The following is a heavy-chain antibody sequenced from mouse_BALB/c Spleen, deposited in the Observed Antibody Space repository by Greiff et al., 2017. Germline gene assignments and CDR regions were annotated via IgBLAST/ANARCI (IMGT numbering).Heavy chain of an antibody. Sequence: EVQLVESGGGLVQPGGSLRLSCATSGFTFTDYYMSWVRQPPGKALEWLGFIRNKANGYTTEYSASVKGRFTISRDNSQSSLYLQMNTLRAENSATYYCARDGYAYYFDYWGQGTTLTVSS. V-gene: IGHV7-3*02. CDR3: ARDGYAYYFDY. CDR2: IRNKANGYTT. CDR1: GFTFTDYY. D-gene: IGHD2-2*01. J-gene: IGHJ2*01.